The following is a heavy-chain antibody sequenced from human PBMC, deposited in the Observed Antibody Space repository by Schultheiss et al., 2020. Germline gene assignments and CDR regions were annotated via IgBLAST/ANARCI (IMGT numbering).Heavy chain of an antibody. CDR2: IFYRGNT. J-gene: IGHJ3*02. CDR3: ARGYEAFDI. V-gene: IGHV4-61*08. Sequence: SETLSLTCTVSGGSISSGGYYWSWIRQHPGKGLEWIGYIFYRGNTTYNPSLESRVTISVDTSKNQFSLKLNSVSAADTAVYYCARGYEAFDIWGQGTMVTVS. CDR1: GGSISSGGYY.